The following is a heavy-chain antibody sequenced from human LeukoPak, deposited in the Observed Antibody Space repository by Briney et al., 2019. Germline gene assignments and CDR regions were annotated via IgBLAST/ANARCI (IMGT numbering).Heavy chain of an antibody. CDR3: ARGPHYYDSSGYYLY. V-gene: IGHV3-30-3*01. CDR1: GFTFSSYA. D-gene: IGHD3-22*01. Sequence: GGSLRLSCAASGFTFSSYAMHWVRQAPGKGLEWEAVISYDGSNKYYADSVKGRFTISRDNSKNTLYLQMNSLRAEDTAVYYCARGPHYYDSSGYYLYWGQGTLVTVSS. CDR2: ISYDGSNK. J-gene: IGHJ4*02.